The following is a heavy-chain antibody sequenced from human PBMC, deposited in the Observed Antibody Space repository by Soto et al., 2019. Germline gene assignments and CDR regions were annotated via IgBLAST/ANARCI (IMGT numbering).Heavy chain of an antibody. J-gene: IGHJ6*02. D-gene: IGHD6-6*01. Sequence: EVKLVESGGDLVQPGGSLRLSCAASGFTFSTYSMNWVRQAPGKGLEWVSYISSRSYTIYYVDSVKGRFTISRDNAKNSLYLQMNRLSDEDPAAYYCARGGSSSDNGMDVWGQGTTVTVS. CDR1: GFTFSTYS. V-gene: IGHV3-48*02. CDR2: ISSRSYTI. CDR3: ARGGSSSDNGMDV.